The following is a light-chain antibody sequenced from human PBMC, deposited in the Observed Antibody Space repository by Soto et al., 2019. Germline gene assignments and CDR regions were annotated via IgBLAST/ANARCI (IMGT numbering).Light chain of an antibody. V-gene: IGLV2-8*01. CDR1: SSDVGGYNF. CDR3: SSYAGSDNYV. Sequence: QSALTQPPSASGAPGQSVTISCTGTSSDVGGYNFVSWYQQYPGKAPKLMIYEVSKRPSGVPDRFSGSKSGNTASLTVSGLQAEYEADYYSSSYAGSDNYVFGTGTKVTVL. CDR2: EVS. J-gene: IGLJ1*01.